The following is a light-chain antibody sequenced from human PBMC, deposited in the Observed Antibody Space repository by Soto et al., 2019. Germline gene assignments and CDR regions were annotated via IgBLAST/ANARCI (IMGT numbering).Light chain of an antibody. CDR1: SSDVGGYNF. J-gene: IGLJ1*01. V-gene: IGLV2-14*03. Sequence: QSALTQPASVSGSHGQSITISCTGSSSDVGGYNFVSWYQQHPGKVPKLMIYDVSSRPSGVSDRFSGSKSGNTASLTISGLQAEYEGDYYCSPYTSISTHVFGSWTQLTVL. CDR2: DVS. CDR3: SPYTSISTHV.